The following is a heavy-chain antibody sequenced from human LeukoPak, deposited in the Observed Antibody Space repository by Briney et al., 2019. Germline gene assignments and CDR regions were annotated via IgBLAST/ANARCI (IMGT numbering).Heavy chain of an antibody. D-gene: IGHD1-14*01. CDR3: ARGEPPYPYHFDY. J-gene: IGHJ4*02. CDR1: GFTFSNYA. V-gene: IGHV3-64*01. CDR2: ISIDGGST. Sequence: TGGSLRLSCAASGFTFSNYAMHWVRQAPGKGLEYVSAISIDGGSTYYANSVKGRFTISRDNSKNTLYLQMGSLRAEDMAVYYCARGEPPYPYHFDYWGQGTQVTVSS.